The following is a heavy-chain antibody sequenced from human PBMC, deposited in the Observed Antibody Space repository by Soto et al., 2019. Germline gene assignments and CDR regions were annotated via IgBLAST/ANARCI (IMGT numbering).Heavy chain of an antibody. D-gene: IGHD2-2*01. CDR3: TRGGGRLGYCSTTSGSLNAFDI. CDR1: GYTFTSYG. V-gene: IGHV1-18*01. J-gene: IGHJ3*02. Sequence: ASVKVSCKASGYTFTSYGISWVRQAPGQGLEWMGWISSYNGNTTYAQKLQGRVTVTTDTSTSTAYMELRSLRSDDTAVYYCTRGGGRLGYCSTTSGSLNAFDIWGKGTRVTASS. CDR2: ISSYNGNT.